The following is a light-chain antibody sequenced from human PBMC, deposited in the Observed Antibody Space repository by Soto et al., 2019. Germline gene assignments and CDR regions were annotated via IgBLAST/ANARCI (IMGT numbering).Light chain of an antibody. CDR1: QSVSSSY. Sequence: EIVLTQSPGTLSLSPGERATLSCRASQSVSSSYLAWYQQKPGQAPRLLIYGASSRGTGIPDRFSGSGSGTDFTLTIIRLEPEDVAVYYCQQYGSSPPYTFGQEAKLEIK. J-gene: IGKJ2*01. CDR3: QQYGSSPPYT. CDR2: GAS. V-gene: IGKV3-20*01.